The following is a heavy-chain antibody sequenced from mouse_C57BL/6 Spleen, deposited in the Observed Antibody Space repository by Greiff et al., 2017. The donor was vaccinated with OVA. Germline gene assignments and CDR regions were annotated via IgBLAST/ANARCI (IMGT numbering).Heavy chain of an antibody. J-gene: IGHJ4*01. CDR3: ARWESYYYGSRSYYAMDY. CDR2: IYPGDGDT. Sequence: QVQLQQSGPELVKPGASVKISCKASGYAFSSSWMNWVKQRPGKGLEWIGRIYPGDGDTNYNGKFKGKATLTADKSSSTAYMQLSSLTSEDSAVYFCARWESYYYGSRSYYAMDYWGQGTSVTVSS. D-gene: IGHD1-1*01. CDR1: GYAFSSSW. V-gene: IGHV1-82*01.